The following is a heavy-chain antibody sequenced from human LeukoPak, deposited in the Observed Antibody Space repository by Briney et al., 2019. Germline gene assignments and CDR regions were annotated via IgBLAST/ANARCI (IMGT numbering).Heavy chain of an antibody. Sequence: PGGSLRLSCAASGFTFSSYSMSWVRQAPGRGLEWVSVIYSDGSTYYAESVKGRFTISRDNSKNTLYLQVNSLRAEDTAVYYCARGAGGSYPFDYWGEGTLVTVSS. V-gene: IGHV3-53*01. J-gene: IGHJ4*02. CDR1: GFTFSSYS. CDR2: IYSDGST. D-gene: IGHD1-26*01. CDR3: ARGAGGSYPFDY.